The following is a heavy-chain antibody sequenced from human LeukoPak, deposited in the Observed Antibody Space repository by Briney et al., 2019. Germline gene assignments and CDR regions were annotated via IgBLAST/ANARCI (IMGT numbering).Heavy chain of an antibody. CDR3: ARDRTSKVLLWFGETDY. D-gene: IGHD3-10*01. V-gene: IGHV3-7*01. J-gene: IGHJ4*02. CDR1: GFTFSSYW. Sequence: GGSLRLSCAASGFTFSSYWMSWVRQAPGKGLEWVANIKQDGSEKYYVDSVKGRFTISRDNAKNSLYLQMNSLRAEDTAVYYCARDRTSKVLLWFGETDYWGQGTLVTVSS. CDR2: IKQDGSEK.